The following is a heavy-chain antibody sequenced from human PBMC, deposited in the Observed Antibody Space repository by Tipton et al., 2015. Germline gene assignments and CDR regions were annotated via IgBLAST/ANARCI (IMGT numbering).Heavy chain of an antibody. J-gene: IGHJ6*02. V-gene: IGHV4-59*01. Sequence: LRLSCTVSGGSFSDYYWSWIRQSPGEGLEWIGYIYYSGSTNYNPSLRSRVAMSMDTSKNQFSLKLSSVTAADTAVYYCAREAVARYYYGMDVWGQGTTVTVSS. D-gene: IGHD6-19*01. CDR3: AREAVARYYYGMDV. CDR1: GGSFSDYY. CDR2: IYYSGST.